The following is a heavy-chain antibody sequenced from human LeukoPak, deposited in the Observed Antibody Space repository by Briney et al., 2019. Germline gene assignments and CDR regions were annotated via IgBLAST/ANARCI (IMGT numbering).Heavy chain of an antibody. V-gene: IGHV3-21*01. J-gene: IGHJ4*02. CDR1: GFTFSSYS. D-gene: IGHD3-9*01. CDR3: ARGYDILTGSDY. CDR2: ISSSSSYI. Sequence: GGSLRLSCAASGFTFSSYSMNWVRQAPGKGLEWVSSISSSSSYIYYADSVKGRVTISRDNAKNSLYLQMNSLRAEDTAVYYCARGYDILTGSDYWGQGTLVTVSS.